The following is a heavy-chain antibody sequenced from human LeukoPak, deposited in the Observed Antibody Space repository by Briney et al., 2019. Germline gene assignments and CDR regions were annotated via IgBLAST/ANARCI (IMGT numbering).Heavy chain of an antibody. Sequence: SETLSLTCAVYGGSFSGYYWSWIRQPPGKGLEWIGEINHSGSTNYNPSLKSRVTISVDTSKNQFSLSLNSVTAADTAVYYCARQVRGYSYDIDYWGQGSLVTVSS. CDR1: GGSFSGYY. V-gene: IGHV4-34*01. CDR3: ARQVRGYSYDIDY. CDR2: INHSGST. J-gene: IGHJ4*02. D-gene: IGHD5-18*01.